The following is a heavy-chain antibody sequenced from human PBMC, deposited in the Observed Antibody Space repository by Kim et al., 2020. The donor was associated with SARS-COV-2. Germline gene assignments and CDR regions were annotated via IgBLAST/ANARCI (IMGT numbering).Heavy chain of an antibody. Sequence: GGSLRLSCAASGFTFSSYAMSWVRQAPGKGLEWVSAISGSGGSTYYADSVKGRFTISRDNSKNTLYLQMNSLRAEDTAVYYCAKIPQDVLRFLEWLPPFDYWGQGTLVTVSS. D-gene: IGHD3-3*01. J-gene: IGHJ4*02. CDR3: AKIPQDVLRFLEWLPPFDY. V-gene: IGHV3-23*01. CDR1: GFTFSSYA. CDR2: ISGSGGST.